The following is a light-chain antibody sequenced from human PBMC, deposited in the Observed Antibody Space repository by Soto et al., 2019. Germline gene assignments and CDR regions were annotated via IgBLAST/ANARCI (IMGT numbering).Light chain of an antibody. V-gene: IGKV1-8*01. Sequence: AIRMTQSPSSFSASTGDRFTITCRASQGISSYLAWYQQKPGKAPKLLIYAASTLQSGVPSRFSGSGSGTDFTLTISSLQPEDFATYYCLQHNTYPRTFGQGTKVDI. J-gene: IGKJ1*01. CDR1: QGISSY. CDR2: AAS. CDR3: LQHNTYPRT.